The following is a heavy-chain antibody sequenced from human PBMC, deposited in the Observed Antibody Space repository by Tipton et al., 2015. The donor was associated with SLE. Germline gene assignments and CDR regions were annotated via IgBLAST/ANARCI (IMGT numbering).Heavy chain of an antibody. CDR1: GGSISSYY. Sequence: TLSLTCTVFGGSISSYYWSWIRQPAGKGLEWIGQIHSSGSTSYNPSLKSRVSISVDMSKNQVSLKLSSVTAADTALYYCARHHTVSKYYYYMDVWGRGTTVTVSS. D-gene: IGHD4-17*01. V-gene: IGHV4-4*07. J-gene: IGHJ6*03. CDR2: IHSSGST. CDR3: ARHHTVSKYYYYMDV.